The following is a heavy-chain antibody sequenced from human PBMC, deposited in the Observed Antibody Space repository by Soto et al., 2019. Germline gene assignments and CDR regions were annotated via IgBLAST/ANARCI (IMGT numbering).Heavy chain of an antibody. CDR2: ISYDGSNK. V-gene: IGHV3-30-3*01. J-gene: IGHJ4*02. Sequence: QVQLVESGGGVVQPGRSLRLSCAASGFTFSSYAMHWVRQAPGKGLEWVAVISYDGSNKYYADSVKGRFTISRDNSKNTLYLQMNSLRAEDTAVYYCARSLRSALDYWGQGTLVTVSS. CDR1: GFTFSSYA. CDR3: ARSLRSALDY. D-gene: IGHD3-10*01.